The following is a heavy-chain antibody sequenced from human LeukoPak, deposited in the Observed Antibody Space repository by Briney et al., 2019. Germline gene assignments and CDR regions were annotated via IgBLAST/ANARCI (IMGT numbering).Heavy chain of an antibody. Sequence: PGGSLRLSCAASGFTFSSYSMNWVRQAPGKGLEWVSSISSSSSYIYYADSVKGRFTISRDNAKNSLYLQMNSLRAEDTAVYYCARDNPAAAEGMGTYWGQGTLVTVSS. V-gene: IGHV3-21*01. D-gene: IGHD6-13*01. CDR3: ARDNPAAAEGMGTY. J-gene: IGHJ4*02. CDR1: GFTFSSYS. CDR2: ISSSSSYI.